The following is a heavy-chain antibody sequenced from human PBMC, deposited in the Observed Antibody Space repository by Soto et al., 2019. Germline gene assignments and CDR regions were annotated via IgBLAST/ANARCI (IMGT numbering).Heavy chain of an antibody. D-gene: IGHD6-19*01. CDR2: IYYSGST. CDR3: ARGIAVAGGGVFWFDP. Sequence: SETLSLTCTVSGGSISSYYWSWIRQPPGKGLEWIGYIYYSGSTNYNPSLKSRVTISVDTSKNQFSLKLSSVTAADTAVYYCARGIAVAGGGVFWFDPWGQGTPVPVYS. V-gene: IGHV4-59*01. CDR1: GGSISSYY. J-gene: IGHJ5*02.